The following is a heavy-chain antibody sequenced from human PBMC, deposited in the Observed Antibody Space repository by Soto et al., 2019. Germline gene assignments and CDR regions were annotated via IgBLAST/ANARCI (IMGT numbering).Heavy chain of an antibody. CDR3: VRRRAYGDYRPFDY. V-gene: IGHV3-74*01. CDR1: VFTFSSYW. CDR2: INSDGSST. D-gene: IGHD4-17*01. Sequence: EVQLVESGGGLVQHGGSLRLSCASSVFTFSSYWMYWVRQAPGKGLVWVSRINSDGSSTSYADSVKGRFTISRDNAKNTLYVQMNSLRAEDTAVYYCVRRRAYGDYRPFDYWGHGTLFTVSS. J-gene: IGHJ4*01.